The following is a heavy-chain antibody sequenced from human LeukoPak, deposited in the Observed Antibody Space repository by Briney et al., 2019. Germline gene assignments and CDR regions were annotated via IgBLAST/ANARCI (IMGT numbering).Heavy chain of an antibody. CDR3: ARGGSTREYYYDSSGFGPHYFDY. J-gene: IGHJ4*02. Sequence: SETLSLTCAVYGGSFSGYYWSWIRQPPGKGLEWIGEINHSGSTNYNPSLKSRVTISVDTSKNQFSLKLSSVTAADTAVYYCARGGSTREYYYDSSGFGPHYFDYWGQGTLVTVSS. V-gene: IGHV4-34*01. CDR1: GGSFSGYY. CDR2: INHSGST. D-gene: IGHD3-22*01.